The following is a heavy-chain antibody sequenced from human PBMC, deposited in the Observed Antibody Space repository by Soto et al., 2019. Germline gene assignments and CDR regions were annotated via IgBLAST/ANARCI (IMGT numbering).Heavy chain of an antibody. D-gene: IGHD7-27*01. CDR3: ARLRRDGQTGYAFDI. CDR2: IYYSGNT. Sequence: QLQLQESGPGLVKPSETLSLACTVSGGSISSSSYYCGWIRQPPGKGLEWIGNIYYSGNTYYNPSLKSRVTMSVDTSKNQFSLKLSSVTAADTAVYYCARLRRDGQTGYAFDIWGQGTMVTVSS. CDR1: GGSISSSSYY. V-gene: IGHV4-39*01. J-gene: IGHJ3*02.